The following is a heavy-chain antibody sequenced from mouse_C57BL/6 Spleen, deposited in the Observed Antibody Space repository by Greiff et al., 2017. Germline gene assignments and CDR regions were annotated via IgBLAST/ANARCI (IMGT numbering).Heavy chain of an antibody. V-gene: IGHV1-80*01. J-gene: IGHJ1*03. Sequence: QVQLQQSGAELVKPGASVKISCKASGYAFSSYWMNWVKQRPGKGLEWIGQIYPGDGDPNYNGKFKGKATLTADKSSSTAYMQLSGQTSEDSAVYFCAREGYYGSSPPDVWGTGTTVTVSS. CDR1: GYAFSSYW. CDR2: IYPGDGDP. CDR3: AREGYYGSSPPDV. D-gene: IGHD1-1*01.